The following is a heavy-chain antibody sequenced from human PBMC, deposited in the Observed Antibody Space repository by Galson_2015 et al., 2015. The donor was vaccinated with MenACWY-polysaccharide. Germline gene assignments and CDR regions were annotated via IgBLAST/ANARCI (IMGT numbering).Heavy chain of an antibody. Sequence: SVKVSCKASGYTFTNFPIHWVRQAPGQSLEWMGWINPGNGDTGFSQKFQGRVIINRDTSASTTYMEMSSLISEDTAVYYCARKSFYSSGVHHFDYWGQGTLVTVSS. CDR2: INPGNGDT. V-gene: IGHV1-3*01. CDR1: GYTFTNFP. CDR3: ARKSFYSSGVHHFDY. D-gene: IGHD6-19*01. J-gene: IGHJ4*02.